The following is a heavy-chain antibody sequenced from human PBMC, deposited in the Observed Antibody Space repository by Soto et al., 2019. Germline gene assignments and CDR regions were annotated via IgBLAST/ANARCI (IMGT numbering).Heavy chain of an antibody. CDR3: ARRARPDFYYMDV. V-gene: IGHV3-64*01. J-gene: IGHJ6*03. Sequence: EVQLAESGGGLAQPGGSLRLSCAASGFTLSGYAMDWVRQAPGKGLEYVSGISSNGVGTYYANSVQGRFTISRDNSKNTVYLQMGSQRPEDMAVYYCARRARPDFYYMDVCVNGTTVTVSS. CDR2: ISSNGVGT. D-gene: IGHD6-6*01. CDR1: GFTLSGYA.